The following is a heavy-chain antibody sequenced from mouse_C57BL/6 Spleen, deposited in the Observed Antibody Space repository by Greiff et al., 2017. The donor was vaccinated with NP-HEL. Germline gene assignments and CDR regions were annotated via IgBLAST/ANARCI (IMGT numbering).Heavy chain of an antibody. Sequence: QVQLQQSGAELVKPGASVKISCKASGYAFSSYWMNWVKQRPGKGLEWIGQIYPGDGDTNYNGKFKGKATLTADKSSSTAYMQLSSLTSEDSAVYFCARSSDGYDADYFDYWGQGTTLTVSS. J-gene: IGHJ2*01. CDR2: IYPGDGDT. D-gene: IGHD2-2*01. V-gene: IGHV1-80*01. CDR1: GYAFSSYW. CDR3: ARSSDGYDADYFDY.